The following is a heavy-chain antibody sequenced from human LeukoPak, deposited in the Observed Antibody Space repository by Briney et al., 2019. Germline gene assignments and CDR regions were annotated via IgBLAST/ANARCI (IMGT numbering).Heavy chain of an antibody. D-gene: IGHD2-8*01. V-gene: IGHV3-30*02. CDR1: GFTFSSYG. CDR2: IRYDGSNK. J-gene: IGHJ4*02. CDR3: AKGGYCTNGVCSDLDY. Sequence: QAGGSLRLSCAASGFTFSSYGMHWVRQAPGKGLEWVAFIRYDGSNKYYADSVKGRFTISRDNSKNTLYLQMNSLRAEDTAVYYCAKGGYCTNGVCSDLDYWGQGTLVTVSS.